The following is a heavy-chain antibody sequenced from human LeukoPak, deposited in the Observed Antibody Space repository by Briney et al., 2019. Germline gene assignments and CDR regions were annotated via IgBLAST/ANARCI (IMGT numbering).Heavy chain of an antibody. CDR3: VRQGGWGVAASLIEF. Sequence: SETLTLSCTTSGYTFTNSGLSWARNRQPPGRGLEWIASMFYRGTTYYNASLRSRVTLSVDTSMNQFSLKLSSVTAPDTATFYCVRQGGWGVAASLIEFWGQGTLVTVSS. J-gene: IGHJ4*02. D-gene: IGHD2-15*01. CDR1: GYTFTNSGLS. CDR2: MFYRGTT. V-gene: IGHV4-39*01.